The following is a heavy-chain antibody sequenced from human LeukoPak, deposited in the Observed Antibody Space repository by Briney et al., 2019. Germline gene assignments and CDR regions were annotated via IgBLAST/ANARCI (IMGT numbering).Heavy chain of an antibody. CDR1: GFTLSSYA. D-gene: IGHD5-24*01. V-gene: IGHV3-30*04. CDR3: AGGRDGYNYGGFDY. CDR2: ISYDGSNK. J-gene: IGHJ4*02. Sequence: GGSLRLSCAASGFTLSSYAIHWVRQAPGKGLEWVAVISYDGSNKYYADSVKGRFTISRDNSKNTLYLQMNSLRAEDTAVYYCAGGRDGYNYGGFDYWGQGTLVTVSS.